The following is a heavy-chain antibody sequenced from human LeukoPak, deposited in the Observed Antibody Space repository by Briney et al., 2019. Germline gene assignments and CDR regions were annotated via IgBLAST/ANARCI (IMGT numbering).Heavy chain of an antibody. J-gene: IGHJ6*02. Sequence: GGALRLSCAASGFSLCIHWMSCGCEVPGGGPGWVANVNRDGSDTYYLDSVKGRFTISTDNAKNSLYLQMNSLRAEDTALYHCARNNGMDVWGQRTTVIVSS. CDR2: VNRDGSDT. CDR1: GFSLCIHW. V-gene: IGHV3-7*03. CDR3: ARNNGMDV.